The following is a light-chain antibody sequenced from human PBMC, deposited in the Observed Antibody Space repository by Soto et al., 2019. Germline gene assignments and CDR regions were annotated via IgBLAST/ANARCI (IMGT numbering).Light chain of an antibody. V-gene: IGKV1-39*01. Sequence: DIQMTQSPSSLSASVGDRVTITCRASQSISSYLNWYQQKPVKAPKLLIYAASSLQSGVPSRFSGSGSGKDFNLTISSLQPEDFATYSCQHRYSTPRTFGQGTKVEIK. CDR1: QSISSY. CDR3: QHRYSTPRT. J-gene: IGKJ1*01. CDR2: AAS.